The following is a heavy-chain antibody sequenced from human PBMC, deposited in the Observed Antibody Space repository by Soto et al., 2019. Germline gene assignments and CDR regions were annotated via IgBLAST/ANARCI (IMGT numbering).Heavy chain of an antibody. CDR3: ARSFYYDSSGYHQFDY. D-gene: IGHD3-22*01. V-gene: IGHV2-70*04. Sequence: SGPTLVNPAQTLTLTCTFSGFSLSTSGMRVSWIRQPPGKALEWLARIDWDDDKFYSTSLKTRLTISKDTSKNQVVLTMTSMDPVDTATYYCARSFYYDSSGYHQFDYWGQGTLVTVSS. J-gene: IGHJ4*02. CDR2: IDWDDDK. CDR1: GFSLSTSGMR.